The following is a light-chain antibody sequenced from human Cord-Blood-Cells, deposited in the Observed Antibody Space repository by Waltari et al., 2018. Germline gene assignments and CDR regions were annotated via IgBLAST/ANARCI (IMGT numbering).Light chain of an antibody. CDR1: QDISNY. CDR3: QQYDNLPPFT. CDR2: DAS. Sequence: VGDRVTITCQASQDISNYLNWYQQKPGKAPKLLIYDASNLETGVPSRFSGSGSGTDFTFTISSLQPEDIATYYCQQYDNLPPFTFGPGTKVDIK. V-gene: IGKV1-33*01. J-gene: IGKJ3*01.